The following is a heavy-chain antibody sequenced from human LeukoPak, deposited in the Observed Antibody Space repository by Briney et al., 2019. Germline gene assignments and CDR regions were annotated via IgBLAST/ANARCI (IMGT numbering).Heavy chain of an antibody. V-gene: IGHV7-4-1*02. J-gene: IGHJ6*02. CDR3: ARDRVGVANYYYYGMDV. CDR1: GYTFTSHA. Sequence: ASVKVSCKASGYTFTSHAMNWVRQAPGQGLEWVGWINTNTGNPTYAQGFTGRFVFSLDTSVSAAYLRISSLKAEDTAVYYCARDRVGVANYYYYGMDVWGQGTTVTVSS. CDR2: INTNTGNP. D-gene: IGHD3-10*01.